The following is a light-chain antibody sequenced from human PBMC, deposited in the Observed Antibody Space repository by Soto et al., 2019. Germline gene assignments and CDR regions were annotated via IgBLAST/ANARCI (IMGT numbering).Light chain of an antibody. CDR1: QSVSSY. Sequence: EIVLTQSPATLSLSPGERATLSCRASQSVSSYLAWYQQKPGQAPRLLIYDASNRATGIPARFSGSGSGTDFTLTISSLEPEYFAVYYCQQYKSWPITFGQGTRLEI. V-gene: IGKV3-11*01. J-gene: IGKJ5*01. CDR3: QQYKSWPIT. CDR2: DAS.